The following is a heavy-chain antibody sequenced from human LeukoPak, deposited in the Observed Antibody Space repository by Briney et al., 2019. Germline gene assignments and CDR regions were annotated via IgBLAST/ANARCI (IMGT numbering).Heavy chain of an antibody. Sequence: TGGSLRLSCAASGFTFRSYGMHWVRQAPGKGLEWVAVISYDGSNKYYADSVKGRFTISRDNSKNTLYLQMNSLRAEDTAVYYCAKIAAAGRDRGYFDYWGQGTLVTVSS. CDR1: GFTFRSYG. D-gene: IGHD6-13*01. CDR3: AKIAAAGRDRGYFDY. CDR2: ISYDGSNK. V-gene: IGHV3-30*18. J-gene: IGHJ4*02.